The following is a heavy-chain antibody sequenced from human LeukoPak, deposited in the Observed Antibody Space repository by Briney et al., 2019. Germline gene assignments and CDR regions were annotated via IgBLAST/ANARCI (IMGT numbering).Heavy chain of an antibody. Sequence: GGSLRLSCAASGFTVSSNYMSWVRQAPGKGLEWVSAIYSGGSTYYADSVKGRFTISRDNSKNTLYLQMNSLRAEDTAVYYCAREIVGAPGYYYYMDVWGKGTTVTVSS. CDR3: AREIVGAPGYYYYMDV. J-gene: IGHJ6*03. CDR1: GFTVSSNY. CDR2: IYSGGST. D-gene: IGHD1-26*01. V-gene: IGHV3-53*01.